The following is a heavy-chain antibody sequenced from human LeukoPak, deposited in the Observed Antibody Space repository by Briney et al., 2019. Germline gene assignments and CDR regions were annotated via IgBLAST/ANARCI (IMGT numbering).Heavy chain of an antibody. CDR1: GYSFTNSW. CDR3: ARKSRADY. CDR2: IYPGDSET. J-gene: IGHJ4*02. V-gene: IGHV5-51*01. Sequence: GASLKISCKGSGYSFTNSWIAWVRQMPGKGLERMGIIYPGDSETRYSPSFQGQVTISADKSISTAYLQWSRLKASDTAMYYCARKSRADYWGQGTLVTVSS.